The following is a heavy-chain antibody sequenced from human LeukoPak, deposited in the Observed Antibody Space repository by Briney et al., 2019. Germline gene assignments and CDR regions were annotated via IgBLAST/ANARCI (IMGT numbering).Heavy chain of an antibody. D-gene: IGHD2-15*01. CDR2: INSDGSST. CDR1: GFTFSSYW. V-gene: IGHV3-74*01. J-gene: IGHJ4*02. Sequence: PGGSLRLSCAASGFTFSSYWMHWVRQAPGKGLVWVSRINSDGSSTSYADSVKGRFTISRDNAKNSLYLQMNSLRAEDTAVYYCAREDNSAGFDYWGQGTLVTVSS. CDR3: AREDNSAGFDY.